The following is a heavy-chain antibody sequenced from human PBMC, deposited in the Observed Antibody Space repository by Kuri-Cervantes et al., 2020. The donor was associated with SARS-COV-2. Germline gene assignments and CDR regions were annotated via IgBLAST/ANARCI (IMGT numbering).Heavy chain of an antibody. D-gene: IGHD2-2*01. CDR2: ISYDGSNK. CDR3: AKFYRDIVVVPAARGFYFDY. Sequence: LSLTCAASGFTFSSYAMHWVRQAPGKGLEWVAVISYDGSNKYYADSVKGRFTISRDNSKNTLYLQMNSLRAEDTAVYYCAKFYRDIVVVPAARGFYFDYWGQGTLVTVSS. J-gene: IGHJ4*02. CDR1: GFTFSSYA. V-gene: IGHV3-30-3*01.